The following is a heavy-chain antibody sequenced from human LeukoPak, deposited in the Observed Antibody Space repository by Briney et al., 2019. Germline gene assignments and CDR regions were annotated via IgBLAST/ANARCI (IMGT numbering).Heavy chain of an antibody. CDR2: MNPNSGNT. CDR1: GYTFTSYD. Sequence: ASVKVSCKASGYTFTSYDINWVRQATGQGLEWMGWMNPNSGNTGYAQKFQGRVTMTRNTSISTAYMELSSLRSEDTAVYYCARGRNRIAAAGTDYYYYGMDVWGQGTTVTVSS. CDR3: ARGRNRIAAAGTDYYYYGMDV. J-gene: IGHJ6*02. D-gene: IGHD6-13*01. V-gene: IGHV1-8*01.